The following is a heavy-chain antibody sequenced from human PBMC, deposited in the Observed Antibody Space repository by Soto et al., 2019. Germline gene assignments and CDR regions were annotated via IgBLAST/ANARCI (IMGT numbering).Heavy chain of an antibody. CDR1: GGSISTSRSY. J-gene: IGHJ5*02. Sequence: QLQLLESGPGLVKASETLSLTCNVSGGSISTSRSYWAWIRQPPGKGLEWLANIFYSGSTYYNPSLRSRVTVSVDTSKTEFSRKLRSVTAADTAVYYCARQPTTGDTDLWFDPWGQGTLVTVSS. CDR2: IFYSGST. CDR3: ARQPTTGDTDLWFDP. D-gene: IGHD2-21*01. V-gene: IGHV4-39*01.